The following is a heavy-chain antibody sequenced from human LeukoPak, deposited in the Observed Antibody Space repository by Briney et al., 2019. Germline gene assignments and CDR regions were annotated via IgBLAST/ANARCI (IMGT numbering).Heavy chain of an antibody. CDR3: ARVVVTPYYYYMDV. Sequence: SETLSLTCTVSGGSISSYYWSWIRRPPGKGLEWIGYIYYSGSTNYNPSLKSRVTISVDTSKNQFSLKLSSVTAADTAVYYCARVVVTPYYYYMDVWGKGTTVTVSS. CDR1: GGSISSYY. V-gene: IGHV4-59*01. J-gene: IGHJ6*03. CDR2: IYYSGST. D-gene: IGHD2-21*02.